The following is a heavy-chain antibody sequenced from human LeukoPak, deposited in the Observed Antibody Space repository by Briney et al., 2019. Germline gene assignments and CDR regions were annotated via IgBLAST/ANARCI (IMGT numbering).Heavy chain of an antibody. J-gene: IGHJ5*02. Sequence: ASVKVSCKASGYTFSDYGFSWVRQAPGQGLEWMGWISDYNGDTNYGQKFQGRVTMTTDTSTSTAYMELRSLRSDDTAVYYCARGYCSSTSCYRSWFDPWGQGTLVTVSS. CDR1: GYTFSDYG. CDR2: ISDYNGDT. V-gene: IGHV1-18*01. D-gene: IGHD2-2*01. CDR3: ARGYCSSTSCYRSWFDP.